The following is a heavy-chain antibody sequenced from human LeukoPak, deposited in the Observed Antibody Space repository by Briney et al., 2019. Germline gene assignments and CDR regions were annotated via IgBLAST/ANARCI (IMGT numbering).Heavy chain of an antibody. CDR1: GYTFTDYY. J-gene: IGHJ6*02. CDR2: INPNSGGT. Sequence: ASVKVSCKASGYTFTDYYMHWVRQAPGQGLEWMGWINPNSGGTNYAQQFQGRVTMTRGTSISTAYMDLTRLTSDDTAVYYCARDLAYYYYGMDVWGQGTTVTVSS. V-gene: IGHV1-2*02. CDR3: ARDLAYYYYGMDV.